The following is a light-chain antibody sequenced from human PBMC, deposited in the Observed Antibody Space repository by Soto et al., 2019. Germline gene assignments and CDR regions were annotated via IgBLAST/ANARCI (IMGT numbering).Light chain of an antibody. J-gene: IGKJ5*01. CDR1: ETVATN. V-gene: IGKV3D-15*02. CDR2: GAS. CDR3: QQYGSSPEWT. Sequence: VMTQSPATLSVSPGERATLSCWASETVATNLAWYQQNPGQAPRLLISGASTRAAGISDRFRGTGSGTEFTLTISSLRSEDFAVYYCQQYGSSPEWTFGQGTRLEIK.